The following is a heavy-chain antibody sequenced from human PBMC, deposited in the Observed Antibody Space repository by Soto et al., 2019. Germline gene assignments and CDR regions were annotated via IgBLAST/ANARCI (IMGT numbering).Heavy chain of an antibody. CDR2: INPSGGST. Sequence: XSVKVSCTASGYSFTSYYMHLVRQAPGQGLEWMGIINPSGGSTSYAQKFQGRVTMTRDTSTSTVYMELSSLRSEDTAVYYCARDCYYHSSGPELLNWFDPWGQGTLVTVSS. CDR1: GYSFTSYY. D-gene: IGHD3-22*01. V-gene: IGHV1-46*01. CDR3: ARDCYYHSSGPELLNWFDP. J-gene: IGHJ5*02.